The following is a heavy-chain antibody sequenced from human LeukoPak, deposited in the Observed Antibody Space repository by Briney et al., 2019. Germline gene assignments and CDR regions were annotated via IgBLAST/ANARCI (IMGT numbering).Heavy chain of an antibody. CDR1: GFTFKSAW. Sequence: GGSLRLSCTASGFTFKSAWMSWVRQAPGKGLEWVSYISSGSPTIYYADSVKGRFTISGDNSKNTLYLQMNSLRAEDTAVYYCARGGAMGHYWGQGTLVTVSS. CDR2: ISSGSPTI. D-gene: IGHD2-2*01. CDR3: ARGGAMGHY. V-gene: IGHV3-48*01. J-gene: IGHJ4*02.